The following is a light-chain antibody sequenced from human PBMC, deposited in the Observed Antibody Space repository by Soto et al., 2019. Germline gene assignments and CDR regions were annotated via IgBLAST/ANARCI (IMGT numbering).Light chain of an antibody. V-gene: IGKV3-20*01. CDR3: QQYVTSLYT. CDR2: AAS. CDR1: QSISSTY. Sequence: EIVLTQSPGTLSLSPGERATLSCRASQSISSTYLAWYQQKPGQPPRLLIYAASSRATGIPVRFTGSGSGTDFTLTISRLEPEDFAVDYCQQYVTSLYTFGQGTKLEIK. J-gene: IGKJ2*01.